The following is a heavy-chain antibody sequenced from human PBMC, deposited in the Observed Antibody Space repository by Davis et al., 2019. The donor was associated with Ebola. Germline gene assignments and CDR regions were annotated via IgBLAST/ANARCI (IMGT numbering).Heavy chain of an antibody. V-gene: IGHV4-39*06. Sequence: MPSETLSLTCTVSGGSISSSSYYWGWIRQPPGKGLEWIGSIYYSGSTYYNPSLKSRVTISVDTSKNQLKVSSVTAADTAVYYCARGPDWFDPWGQGTLVTVSS. CDR2: IYYSGST. J-gene: IGHJ5*02. CDR1: GGSISSSSYY. CDR3: ARGPDWFDP.